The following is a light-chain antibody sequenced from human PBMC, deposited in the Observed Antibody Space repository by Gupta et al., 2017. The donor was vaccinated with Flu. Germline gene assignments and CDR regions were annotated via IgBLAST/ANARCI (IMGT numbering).Light chain of an antibody. J-gene: IGKJ1*01. V-gene: IGKV1-5*03. CDR2: TAS. CDR1: QSISTL. CDR3: QQYITYPWT. Sequence: DIQVTQSPSTLSASVGDRVTITCRASQSISTLLVWYQQKSGKAPKLLIYTASALKSGVPSRFSGSGSGTEFTLTISSLQPDDFATYYCQQYITYPWTFGQGTRVEIK.